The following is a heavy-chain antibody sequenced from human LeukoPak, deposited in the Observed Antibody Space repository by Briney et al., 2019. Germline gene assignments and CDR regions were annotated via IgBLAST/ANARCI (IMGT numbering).Heavy chain of an antibody. D-gene: IGHD1-26*01. V-gene: IGHV4-59*01. CDR3: ARLEPHSGSVDY. J-gene: IGHJ4*02. CDR2: VYYSGRT. Sequence: PSETLSLTCTVSGDSISSYYWSWIRQPPGKGLEWIGYVYYSGRTNYNPSLKSRVTISVDTSKNQFSLKLSSVTAADTAVYYCARLEPHSGSVDYWGQGTLVTVSS. CDR1: GDSISSYY.